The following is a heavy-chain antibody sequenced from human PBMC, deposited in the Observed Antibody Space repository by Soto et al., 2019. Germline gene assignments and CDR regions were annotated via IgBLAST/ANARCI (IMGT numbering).Heavy chain of an antibody. Sequence: SFGTPSPTRPVLCGSIHSFYWRWIPEPPGKGLEWIGYIYYSGSTNYNPSLKSRVTISVDTSKNQFSLKLSSVTAADTAVYYCARGDSTVVYFDYWGQGTLVTVSS. V-gene: IGHV4-59*01. CDR3: ARGDSTVVYFDY. J-gene: IGHJ4*02. CDR1: CGSIHSFY. D-gene: IGHD2-21*01. CDR2: IYYSGST.